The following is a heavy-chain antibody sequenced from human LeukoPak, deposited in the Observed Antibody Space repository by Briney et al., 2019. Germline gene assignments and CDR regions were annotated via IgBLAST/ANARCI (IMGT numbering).Heavy chain of an antibody. Sequence: QPGGSLRLSCAASGFTFNTYGMHWVRQAPGKGLEWVAFIRYDGSNKYYADSVKGRFTISRDNSKNTLYLQMNSLRAEDTAVYYCARAVSGYADIPYNWFDPWGQGTLVTVSS. CDR2: IRYDGSNK. CDR3: ARAVSGYADIPYNWFDP. CDR1: GFTFNTYG. V-gene: IGHV3-30*02. D-gene: IGHD5-18*01. J-gene: IGHJ5*02.